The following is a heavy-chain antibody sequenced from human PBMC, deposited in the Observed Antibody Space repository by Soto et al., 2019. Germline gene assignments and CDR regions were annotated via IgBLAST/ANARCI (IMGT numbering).Heavy chain of an antibody. CDR3: VRYPRSVGGSYRPDY. D-gene: IGHD3-16*02. Sequence: GGSLRLSCAASGFTFSSYWMHWVRQVPEKGLVWVSRINSDGSITNYADAVKGRFTIFRDNVKNTLYLQMNSLRAEDTAVYYCVRYPRSVGGSYRPDYWGQGTLVTVSS. V-gene: IGHV3-74*01. CDR1: GFTFSSYW. J-gene: IGHJ4*02. CDR2: INSDGSIT.